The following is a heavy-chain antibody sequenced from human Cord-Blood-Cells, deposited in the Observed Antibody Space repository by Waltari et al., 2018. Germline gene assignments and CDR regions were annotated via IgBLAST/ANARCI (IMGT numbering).Heavy chain of an antibody. CDR2: INAGKGNT. J-gene: IGHJ6*02. V-gene: IGHV1-3*01. CDR3: ARDQDSGYGYYYGMDV. D-gene: IGHD5-12*01. CDR1: GYTFTSYA. Sequence: QVQLVQSGAEVKKPGASVKVSCKASGYTFTSYAMHWVRQAPGQRLEWMGWINAGKGNTKYSQKFQGRVTITRDTSASTAYMELSSLRSEDTAVYYCARDQDSGYGYYYGMDVWGQGTTVTVSS.